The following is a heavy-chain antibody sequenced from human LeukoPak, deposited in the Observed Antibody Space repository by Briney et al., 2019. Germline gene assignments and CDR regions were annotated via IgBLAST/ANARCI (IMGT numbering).Heavy chain of an antibody. Sequence: GGSLRLSCAASGFTFSSYEMNWVRQAPGKGLEWVSYISSSGSTIYYADSVKGRFTISRDNAKNSLYLQMNSLRAEDTAVYYCARDRSSGWYSGYYYYMGVWGKGTTVTISS. V-gene: IGHV3-48*03. J-gene: IGHJ6*03. D-gene: IGHD6-19*01. CDR1: GFTFSSYE. CDR3: ARDRSSGWYSGYYYYMGV. CDR2: ISSSGSTI.